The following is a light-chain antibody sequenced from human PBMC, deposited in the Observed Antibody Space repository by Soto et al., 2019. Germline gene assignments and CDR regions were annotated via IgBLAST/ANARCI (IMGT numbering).Light chain of an antibody. CDR3: QQYGSSPPIT. V-gene: IGKV3-20*01. Sequence: EVVLTQYPGTLSLSPGERATLSCRGIQSVTSSNLAWYQHKPGQAPRLLIYGASSRATGIPDRFSGSGSGTDFTLTISRLEPADFAVYYCQQYGSSPPITFGQGTRLEIK. CDR1: QSVTSSN. CDR2: GAS. J-gene: IGKJ5*01.